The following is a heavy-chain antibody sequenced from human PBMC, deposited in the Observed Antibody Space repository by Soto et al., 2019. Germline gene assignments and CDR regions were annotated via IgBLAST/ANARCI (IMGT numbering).Heavy chain of an antibody. CDR2: ISYDGSNK. CDR1: GFTFSSYA. V-gene: IGHV3-30-3*01. D-gene: IGHD3-22*01. Sequence: GGSLRLSCAASGFTFSSYAMHWVRQAPGKGLEWVAVISYDGSNKYYADSVKGRFTISRDNSKNTLYLQMNSLRAEDTAVYYCARDAGTYYYDSSGFNWFDPWGQGTLVTVPQ. J-gene: IGHJ5*02. CDR3: ARDAGTYYYDSSGFNWFDP.